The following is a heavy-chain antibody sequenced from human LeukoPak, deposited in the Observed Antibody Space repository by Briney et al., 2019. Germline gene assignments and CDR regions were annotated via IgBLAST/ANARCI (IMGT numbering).Heavy chain of an antibody. V-gene: IGHV4-4*09. D-gene: IGHD5-18*01. CDR3: ARHSHTAMDYDY. J-gene: IGHJ4*02. CDR1: GGSISSYY. Sequence: SETLSLTCTVSGGSISSYYWSWIRQPPGMGLEWIGYIYTSGSTNYNPSLKSRVTISVDTSKNQFSLKLSSVTAADTAVYYCARHSHTAMDYDYWGQGTLVTVSS. CDR2: IYTSGST.